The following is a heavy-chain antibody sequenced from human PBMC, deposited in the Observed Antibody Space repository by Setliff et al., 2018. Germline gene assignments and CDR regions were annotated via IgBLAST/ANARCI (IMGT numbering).Heavy chain of an antibody. Sequence: GGSLRLSCATSGFIFSNFAMSWVRQAPGKGLQWVATVSGSRTTYYADSVKGRFSISRDNSKNTVDLEMRSLTADDTALYYCTRPALDLEYDLWGQGTRVTISS. J-gene: IGHJ5*02. V-gene: IGHV3-23*01. CDR2: VSGSRTT. D-gene: IGHD1-1*01. CDR1: GFIFSNFA. CDR3: TRPALDLEYDL.